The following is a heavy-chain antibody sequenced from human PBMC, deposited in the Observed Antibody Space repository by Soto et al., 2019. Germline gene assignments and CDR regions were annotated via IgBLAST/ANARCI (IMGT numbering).Heavy chain of an antibody. Sequence: ASVKVSCKASGGTFSSYAISWVRQAPGQGLEWMGGVIPIFGTANYAQKFQGRVTITADESTSAAYMELSSLRSEDTAVYYCAREGICSSTSCPTSPWFDPWGQGTLVTVSS. CDR1: GGTFSSYA. CDR2: VIPIFGTA. V-gene: IGHV1-69*13. J-gene: IGHJ5*02. CDR3: AREGICSSTSCPTSPWFDP. D-gene: IGHD2-2*01.